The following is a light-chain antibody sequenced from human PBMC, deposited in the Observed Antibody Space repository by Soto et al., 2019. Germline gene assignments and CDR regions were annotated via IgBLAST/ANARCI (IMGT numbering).Light chain of an antibody. CDR3: QQYNNWPF. V-gene: IGKV3-15*01. J-gene: IGKJ3*01. CDR2: GAS. CDR1: QSVSSN. Sequence: EIVMTQSPATLSVSPGERATLSCRASQSVSSNLAWYQQKPGQAPRLLIYGASTRATGIPARFSGSGSGTEFTLTISSLQSEDFAVYYCQQYNNWPFFGPGNKVDIK.